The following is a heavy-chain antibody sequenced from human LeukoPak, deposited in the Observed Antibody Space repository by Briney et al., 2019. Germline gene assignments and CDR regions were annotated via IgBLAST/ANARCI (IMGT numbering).Heavy chain of an antibody. CDR2: IYTSGST. CDR1: GGSISSYY. CDR3: ARHSGSYYDFWSGYSPRSQFDP. Sequence: SGILSLTCTVSGGSISSYYWSWIRQPPGKGLEWIGYIYTSGSTNYNPSLKSRVTISVDTSKNQFSLKLSSVTAADTAVYYCARHSGSYYDFWSGYSPRSQFDPWGQGTLVTVSS. J-gene: IGHJ5*02. V-gene: IGHV4-4*09. D-gene: IGHD3-3*01.